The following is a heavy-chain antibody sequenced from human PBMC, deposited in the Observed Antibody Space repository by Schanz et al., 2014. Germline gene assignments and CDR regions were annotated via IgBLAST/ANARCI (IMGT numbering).Heavy chain of an antibody. J-gene: IGHJ4*02. V-gene: IGHV3-66*01. CDR3: ARGIDVSDFWSGSPPKGGANDY. CDR2: IYSGIGA. D-gene: IGHD3-3*01. CDR1: GFTVSSNH. Sequence: EGQLAESGGGLVQPGGSLRLSCAVSGFTVSSNHMSWVRQAPGKGLEWVSVIYSGIGAYYADSVKDRFTVSRDNSKNTVYLQMNSLRAEDTAVYYCARGIDVSDFWSGSPPKGGANDYWGQGTLVTVSS.